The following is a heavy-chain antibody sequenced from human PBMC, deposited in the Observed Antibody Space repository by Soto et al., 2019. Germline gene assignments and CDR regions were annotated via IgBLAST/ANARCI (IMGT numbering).Heavy chain of an antibody. CDR2: IRNIANSYTT. CDR1: GFTFSDHY. CDR3: XRXXXXXXXADGGS. J-gene: IGHJ5*02. Sequence: EVQLVESGGDSVQPGGSLRLSCAVSGFTFSDHYMDWVRQAPGKGLEWVGRIRNIANSYTTDYAASVKGRFTISRDDSKNSLYLQMNSLQTEDTAMYXXXRXXXXXXXADGGSWGQGTLVTVSS. D-gene: IGHD3-10*01. V-gene: IGHV3-72*01.